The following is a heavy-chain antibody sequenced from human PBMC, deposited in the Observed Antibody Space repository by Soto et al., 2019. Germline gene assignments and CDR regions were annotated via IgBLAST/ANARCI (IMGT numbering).Heavy chain of an antibody. V-gene: IGHV4-30-2*01. CDR3: ATVPDR. CDR1: GGSISSGGYS. CDR2: IYHSGST. Sequence: QLQLQESGSGLVKPSQTLSLTCAVSGGSISSGGYSWSWIRQPPGKGLEWIGYIYHSGSTNYNPPLTSRATISVARSQTQFSLMLSSLPAADTAVYYSATVPDRWGQGTLFTVSS. D-gene: IGHD2-2*01. J-gene: IGHJ5*02.